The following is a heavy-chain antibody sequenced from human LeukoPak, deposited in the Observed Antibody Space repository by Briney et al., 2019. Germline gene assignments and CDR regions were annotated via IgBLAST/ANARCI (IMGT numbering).Heavy chain of an antibody. V-gene: IGHV1-8*03. CDR1: GYTFTRYD. D-gene: IGHD1-26*01. J-gene: IGHJ4*02. CDR2: VNPNSGNT. CDR3: ARVDGSADY. Sequence: GASVKVSCKTSGYTFTRYDINWLRQATGQGLEWMGWVNPNSGNTGYAQKFQGRVTISRDTSINTAYMELRSLRSEDTAVYYCARVDGSADYWGQGTLVTVSS.